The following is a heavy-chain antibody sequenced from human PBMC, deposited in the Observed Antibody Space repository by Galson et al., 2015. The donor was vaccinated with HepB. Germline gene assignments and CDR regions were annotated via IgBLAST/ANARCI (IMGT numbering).Heavy chain of an antibody. CDR3: ARAGAMWVNYFDY. CDR2: ISSSSSYI. D-gene: IGHD1-26*01. V-gene: IGHV3-21*01. J-gene: IGHJ4*02. Sequence: SLRLSCAASGFTFSSYSMNWVRQAPGKGLEWVSSISSSSSYIYYADSVKGRFTISRDNAKNSLYLQMNSLRAEDTAVYYCARAGAMWVNYFDYWGQGTLVTVSS. CDR1: GFTFSSYS.